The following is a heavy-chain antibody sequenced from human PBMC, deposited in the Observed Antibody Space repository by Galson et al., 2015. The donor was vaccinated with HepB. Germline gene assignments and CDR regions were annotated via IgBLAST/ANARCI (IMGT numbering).Heavy chain of an antibody. CDR1: GYTFSGYA. V-gene: IGHV7-4-1*02. D-gene: IGHD6-19*01. CDR2: INTKTGNP. J-gene: IGHJ6*02. CDR3: ARDQQWLVPVGSYYYGLDV. Sequence: SVKVSCKASGYTFSGYAMNWVRQAPGQGLEWMGWINTKTGNPTYAQGFTGRFVFSLDTSVSTAYLQISSLKADDTAVCYCARDQQWLVPVGSYYYGLDVWGQGTTVTVSS.